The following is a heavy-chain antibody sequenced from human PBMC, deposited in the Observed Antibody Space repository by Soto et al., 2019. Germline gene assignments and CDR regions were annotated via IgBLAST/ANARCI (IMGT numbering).Heavy chain of an antibody. V-gene: IGHV3-74*01. CDR2: INSDGSST. Sequence: PGGSLRLSCAASGFTFSSYWMHWVRQAPGKGLVWVSRINSDGSSTSYADSVKGRFTISRDNAKNTLYLQMNSLRAEDTAVYYCAREDIVVVPAAPDYYYYYGMDVWGQGTTVTVSS. J-gene: IGHJ6*02. CDR3: AREDIVVVPAAPDYYYYYGMDV. CDR1: GFTFSSYW. D-gene: IGHD2-2*01.